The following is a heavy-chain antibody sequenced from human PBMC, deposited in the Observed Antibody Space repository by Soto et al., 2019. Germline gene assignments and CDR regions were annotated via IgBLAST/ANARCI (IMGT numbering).Heavy chain of an antibody. CDR3: ARSPIGRVVVIKRYYGMDV. D-gene: IGHD3-22*01. CDR2: INHSGST. J-gene: IGHJ6*02. Sequence: SETLSLTCAVYGGSFSGYYWSWIRQPPGKGLEWIGEINHSGSTNYNPSLMSRVTISVDTSKNQFSLKLSSVTAADTAVYYCARSPIGRVVVIKRYYGMDVWGQGTTVTVSS. V-gene: IGHV4-34*01. CDR1: GGSFSGYY.